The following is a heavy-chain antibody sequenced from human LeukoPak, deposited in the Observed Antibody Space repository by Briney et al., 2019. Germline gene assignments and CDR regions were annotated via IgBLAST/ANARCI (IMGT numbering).Heavy chain of an antibody. CDR1: GDTFSTNA. CDR3: ARGGGPYASTGFFAGPFDY. D-gene: IGHD6-19*01. Sequence: GSSVKVSCKASGDTFSTNAISWVRQAPGQGLEWMGGLIPLVGTAHYAQNLQGRVTITTDESTSTAYMVLSSLRSDDTAVYYCARGGGPYASTGFFAGPFDYWGQGTLVSVSS. V-gene: IGHV1-69*05. J-gene: IGHJ4*02. CDR2: LIPLVGTA.